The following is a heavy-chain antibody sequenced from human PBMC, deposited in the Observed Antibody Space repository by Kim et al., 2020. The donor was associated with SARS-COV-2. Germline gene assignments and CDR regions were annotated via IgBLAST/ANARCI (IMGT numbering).Heavy chain of an antibody. CDR3: AKMGASPRNSSDWHFDYSYGMDV. J-gene: IGHJ6*02. Sequence: SETLSLTCAVSGDSISNTNWWNWVRQSPGKGLEWIGEIFHSEPPGKGLEWIGEVSHSGRAIYNQSLKSRVTISVDKSRNQLSLKLNSVTAADTAVYFCAKMGASPRNSSDWHFDYSYGMDVWGPGTTVTVSS. V-gene: IGHV4-4*02. CDR1: GDSISNTNW. D-gene: IGHD6-19*01. CDR2: VSHSGRA.